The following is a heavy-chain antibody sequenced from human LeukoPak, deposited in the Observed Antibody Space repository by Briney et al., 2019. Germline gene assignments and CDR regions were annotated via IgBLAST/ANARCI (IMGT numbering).Heavy chain of an antibody. CDR3: ARGYYDSSGYPQRPFDY. CDR1: GFTFSSYT. V-gene: IGHV3-21*01. D-gene: IGHD3-22*01. J-gene: IGHJ4*02. CDR2: ISSSSGYI. Sequence: PGGSLRLSCAASGFTFSSYTMNWVRQAPGKGLEWVSSISSSSGYIYYADSVKGRFTISRDNAKNSLYLQMNSLRAEDTAVYYCARGYYDSSGYPQRPFDYWGQGTLVTVSS.